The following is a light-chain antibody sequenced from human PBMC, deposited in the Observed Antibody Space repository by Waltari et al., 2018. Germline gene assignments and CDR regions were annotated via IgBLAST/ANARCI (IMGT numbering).Light chain of an antibody. CDR1: QRISSSY. CDR3: QQFGISVWT. J-gene: IGKJ1*01. CDR2: GAS. Sequence: LSPGERATLSCRASQRISSSYLAWYQQKPGQAPRLLIYGASRRATGIPDRFSGGGSGTDFTLTISRLEPEDFAVYYCQQFGISVWTFGQGTKVEIK. V-gene: IGKV3-20*01.